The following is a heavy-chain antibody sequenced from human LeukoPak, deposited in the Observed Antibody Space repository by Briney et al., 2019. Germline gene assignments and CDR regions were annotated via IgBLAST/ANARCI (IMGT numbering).Heavy chain of an antibody. J-gene: IGHJ4*02. V-gene: IGHV3-21*05. CDR3: ARDRWDSSGYYSHLFDY. CDR2: ISSSSSYI. Sequence: GGSLRLSCAASGFTFSSYSMNWVPQAPGKGLEWVSYISSSSSYIYYADSVKGRFTISRENAKNSLYLQMNSLRAEDTAVYYCARDRWDSSGYYSHLFDYWGQGTLVTVSS. D-gene: IGHD3-22*01. CDR1: GFTFSSYS.